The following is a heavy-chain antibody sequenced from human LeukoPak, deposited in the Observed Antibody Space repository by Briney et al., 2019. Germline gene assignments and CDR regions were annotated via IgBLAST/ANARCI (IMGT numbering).Heavy chain of an antibody. D-gene: IGHD6-13*01. Sequence: SETLSLTCTVSGGSISSYYWNWIRQPPGKGLEWIGYIYYSGSTNYNPSLKSQVTISVDTSKNQFSLKLSSVTAADTAVYYCAREFGSSSWYNYFDYWGQGTLVTVSS. J-gene: IGHJ4*02. CDR2: IYYSGST. V-gene: IGHV4-59*01. CDR3: AREFGSSSWYNYFDY. CDR1: GGSISSYY.